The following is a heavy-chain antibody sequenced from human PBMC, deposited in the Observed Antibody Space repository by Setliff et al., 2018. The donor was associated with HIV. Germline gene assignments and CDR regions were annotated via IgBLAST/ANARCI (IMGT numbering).Heavy chain of an antibody. D-gene: IGHD3-10*01. CDR2: IWYDGSKT. V-gene: IGHV3-30*02. CDR3: AKEVWSEDDN. CDR1: GFTFSSYG. J-gene: IGHJ4*02. Sequence: PGGSLRLSCAASGFTFSSYGMHWVRQAPGKGLEWVAFIWYDGSKTYYADSVQGRFTISRDTPSNTVYLQMNSLRAEDTALYYCAKEVWSEDDNWGQGTLVTVSS.